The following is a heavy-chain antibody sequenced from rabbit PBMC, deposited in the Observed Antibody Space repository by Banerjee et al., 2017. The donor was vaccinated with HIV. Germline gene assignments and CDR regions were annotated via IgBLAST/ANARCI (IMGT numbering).Heavy chain of an antibody. CDR3: ARYYGSDGYGL. J-gene: IGHJ3*01. V-gene: IGHV1S40*01. D-gene: IGHD6-1*01. Sequence: QSLEESGGDLVKPGASLTLTCTASGFSFSSAYWICWVRQAPGKGLEWIGCIYTGSGGTYYASWAKGRFTISKTSSTVDLKMTSLTAADTATYFCARYYGSDGYGLWGQGTLVTVS. CDR2: IYTGSGGT. CDR1: GFSFSSAYW.